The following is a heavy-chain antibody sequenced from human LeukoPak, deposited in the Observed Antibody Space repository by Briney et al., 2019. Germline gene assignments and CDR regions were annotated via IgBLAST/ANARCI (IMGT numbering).Heavy chain of an antibody. D-gene: IGHD5-12*01. J-gene: IGHJ4*02. CDR3: AKGKGATGADFDY. CDR1: GFTFSSYA. Sequence: PGGSLRLSCAASGFTFSSYAMSWVRQAPGKGLEWVSGISWNSGSIGYADSVKGRFTISRDNAKNSLYQQMNSLRAEDTALYYCAKGKGATGADFDYWGQGTLVTVSS. V-gene: IGHV3-9*01. CDR2: ISWNSGSI.